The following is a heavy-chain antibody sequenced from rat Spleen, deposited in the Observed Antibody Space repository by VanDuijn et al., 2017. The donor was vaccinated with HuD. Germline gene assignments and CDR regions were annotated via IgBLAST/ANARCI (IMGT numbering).Heavy chain of an antibody. CDR1: GLSFSNYD. CDR2: ISYDGSST. CDR3: ARETGYNSYFDY. J-gene: IGHJ2*01. V-gene: IGHV5-29*01. D-gene: IGHD1-4*01. Sequence: VQLVESGGGLVRPGRSMKLSCAASGLSFSNYDMAWVRQAPTKGLEWVATISYDGSSTYYRDSVKGRFTLSRDNAKSTLYLQRGSLRSEDTATYFCARETGYNSYFDYWGQGVMVTVSS.